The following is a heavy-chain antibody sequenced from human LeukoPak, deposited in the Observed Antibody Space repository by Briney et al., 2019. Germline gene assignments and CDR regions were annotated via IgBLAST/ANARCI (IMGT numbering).Heavy chain of an antibody. CDR2: INQDGSQT. J-gene: IGHJ6*03. CDR3: AKDGGEYCTSSSCYYYYMDV. D-gene: IGHD2/OR15-2a*01. CDR1: GSTFSTYW. V-gene: IGHV3-7*01. Sequence: GGSLRLSCAASGSTFSTYWMSWVRRAPGKGLEWVANINQDGSQTFYVDSVKGRFTISRDNPGNSVYLQMNSLRAEDTAVYYCAKDGGEYCTSSSCYYYYMDVWGKGTTVTVSS.